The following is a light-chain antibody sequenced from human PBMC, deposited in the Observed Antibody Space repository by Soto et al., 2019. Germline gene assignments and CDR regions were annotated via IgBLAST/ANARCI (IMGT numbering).Light chain of an antibody. CDR2: GAN. V-gene: IGKV3-15*01. CDR3: QQRNIWPPVT. J-gene: IGKJ5*01. CDR1: QSVGSS. Sequence: ETVMTQSPATLSVSPGEGATLSCRASQSVGSSLAWYQHKPGQAPRLLIYGANTRATGIPARFSGSGYGAEFTLTINSLQSEDFALYYCQQRNIWPPVTFGQGTRLEI.